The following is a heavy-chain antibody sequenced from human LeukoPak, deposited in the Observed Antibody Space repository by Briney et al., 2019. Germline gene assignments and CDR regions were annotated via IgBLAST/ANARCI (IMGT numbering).Heavy chain of an antibody. J-gene: IGHJ1*01. CDR1: VYTFTGYY. D-gene: IGHD3-22*01. V-gene: IGHV1-2*02. CDR3: AREDFYDSSGYYKNKEYFQH. CDR2: INPNSGST. Sequence: DSVKVSCKASVYTFTGYYMHWVRQAPGQGLEWMGWINPNSGSTNYAQKFQGRVTMTSDTSISTAYMELSWLRSDDTAVYYCAREDFYDSSGYYKNKEYFQHWGQGTLVTVS.